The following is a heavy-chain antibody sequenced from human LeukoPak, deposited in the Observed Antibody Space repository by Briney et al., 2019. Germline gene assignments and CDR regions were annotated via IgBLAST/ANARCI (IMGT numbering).Heavy chain of an antibody. CDR3: AREGSYSGSSIPFDY. V-gene: IGHV3-23*01. J-gene: IGHJ4*02. Sequence: SGGSLRLSCAASGFTFSSFAMSWVRQAPGKGLEWVSAISTGGDSTYYPDSVKGRFTISRDNSKNTLYLQMNSLRAEDTAVYYCAREGSYSGSSIPFDYWGQGTLVTVSS. CDR2: ISTGGDST. D-gene: IGHD1-26*01. CDR1: GFTFSSFA.